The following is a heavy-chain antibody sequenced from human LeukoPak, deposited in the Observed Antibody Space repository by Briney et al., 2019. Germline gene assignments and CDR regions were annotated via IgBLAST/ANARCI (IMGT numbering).Heavy chain of an antibody. CDR3: ARISLTGYAPISGYFDY. CDR1: GGSISSNTW. Sequence: SGTLSLTCAVFGGSISSNTWWSWVRQPPGKGLEWIGEIYHSGSTNYNPSLESRVTISLDKSENQFSLKLNSVTAADTAVYYCARISLTGYAPISGYFDYWGQGTLVTVSS. V-gene: IGHV4-4*02. CDR2: IYHSGST. D-gene: IGHD3-9*01. J-gene: IGHJ4*02.